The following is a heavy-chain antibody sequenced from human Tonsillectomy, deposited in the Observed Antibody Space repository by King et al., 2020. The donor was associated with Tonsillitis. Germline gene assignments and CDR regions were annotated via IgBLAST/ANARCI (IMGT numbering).Heavy chain of an antibody. D-gene: IGHD3-22*01. Sequence: VQLVESGGGVVQPGGSLRLSCAASGFTFSSYGMHWVRQAPGKGLEWVAFIRYDGSNKYYADSVKGRFTISRDNSKNTLYLQMNSLRAEDTAVYYCAKPYYDSSGYYYYYFDYGGQGTLVTVSS. V-gene: IGHV3-30*02. J-gene: IGHJ4*02. CDR2: IRYDGSNK. CDR1: GFTFSSYG. CDR3: AKPYYDSSGYYYYYFDY.